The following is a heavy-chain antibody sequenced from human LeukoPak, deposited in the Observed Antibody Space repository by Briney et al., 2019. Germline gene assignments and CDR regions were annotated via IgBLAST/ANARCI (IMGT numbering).Heavy chain of an antibody. CDR3: ARDQGGGTTYYYYYMDV. J-gene: IGHJ6*03. CDR2: IYHSGST. D-gene: IGHD1-7*01. V-gene: IGHV4-30-2*01. CDR1: GGSISSGGYY. Sequence: SETLSLTCTVSGGSISSGGYYWSWIRQPPGKGLEWIGYIYHSGSTYYNPSLKSRVTISVDRSKNQFSLKLSSVTAADTAVYYCARDQGGGTTYYYYYMDVWGKGTTVTVSS.